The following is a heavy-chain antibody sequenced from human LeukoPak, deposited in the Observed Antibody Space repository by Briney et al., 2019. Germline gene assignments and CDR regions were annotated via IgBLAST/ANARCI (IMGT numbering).Heavy chain of an antibody. CDR2: IQYDGSNK. V-gene: IGHV3-30*02. Sequence: WGSLRLSCAASGFTFSSYGIHWVRQAPGKGLEWVAFIQYDGSNKYYADSVKGRFTISRDNSKNTLYLQMNSLRAEDTAVYYCAKDVGGDGFDIWGQGTMVTVSS. CDR1: GFTFSSYG. D-gene: IGHD3-16*01. J-gene: IGHJ3*02. CDR3: AKDVGGDGFDI.